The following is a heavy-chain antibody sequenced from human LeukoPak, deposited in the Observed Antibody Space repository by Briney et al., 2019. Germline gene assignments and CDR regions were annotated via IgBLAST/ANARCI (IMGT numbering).Heavy chain of an antibody. CDR3: ARECGGDCLGAFDI. J-gene: IGHJ3*02. D-gene: IGHD2-21*02. CDR1: GFTVSSNY. Sequence: GGSLRLSCAASGFTVSSNYMSWVRQAPGKGLEWVSVIYSGGSTYYADSVKGRFTISRDNSKNTLYLQMNSLRAEDTAVYYCARECGGDCLGAFDIWGQGTMVTVSS. CDR2: IYSGGST. V-gene: IGHV3-53*01.